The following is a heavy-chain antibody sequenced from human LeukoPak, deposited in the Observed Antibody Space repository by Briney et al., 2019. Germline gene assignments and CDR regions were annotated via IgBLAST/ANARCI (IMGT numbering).Heavy chain of an antibody. CDR3: ARQPYYYDSSGYPGWFDP. CDR1: GGSISSYY. D-gene: IGHD3-22*01. J-gene: IGHJ5*02. Sequence: EPSETLSLTCTVSGGSISSYYWSWIRQPPGKGLEWIGYIYYSGSTNYNPSPKSRVTISVDTSKNQFSLKLSSVTAAGTAVYYCARQPYYYDSSGYPGWFDPWGQGTLVTVSS. CDR2: IYYSGST. V-gene: IGHV4-59*01.